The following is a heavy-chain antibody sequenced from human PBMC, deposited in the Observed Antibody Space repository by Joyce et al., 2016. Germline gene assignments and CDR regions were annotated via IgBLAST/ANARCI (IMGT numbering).Heavy chain of an antibody. V-gene: IGHV3-53*01. CDR1: GFTVRTNY. CDR2: IYSASST. D-gene: IGHD3-22*01. J-gene: IGHJ3*02. CDR3: ARVYYDSSGYYDAFDI. Sequence: EVQLVESGGGLIQPGGSLRLSCAASGFTVRTNYMTWVRQAPGKGLEWVAVIYSASSTYYADFVKSRFTISRDNSKNTLFLQMNSLRAEDTALYYCARVYYDSSGYYDAFDIWGQGTMVTVSS.